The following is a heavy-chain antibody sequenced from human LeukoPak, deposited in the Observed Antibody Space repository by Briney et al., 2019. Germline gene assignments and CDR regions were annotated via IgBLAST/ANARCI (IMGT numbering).Heavy chain of an antibody. CDR1: GGSISSYY. CDR3: ARGDYRLFDY. D-gene: IGHD4-17*01. CDR2: TYYSGST. Sequence: SETLSLTCTVSGGSISSYYWSWIRQPPGKGLEWIGYTYYSGSTNYNPSLKSRVTISVDTSKNQFSLKLSSVTAADTAVYYCARGDYRLFDYWGQGTLVTVSS. J-gene: IGHJ4*02. V-gene: IGHV4-59*01.